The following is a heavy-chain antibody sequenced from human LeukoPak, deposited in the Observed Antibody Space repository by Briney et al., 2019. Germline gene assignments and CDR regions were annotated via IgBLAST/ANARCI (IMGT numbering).Heavy chain of an antibody. V-gene: IGHV4-61*05. J-gene: IGHJ4*02. CDR3: ARYYYGSGTYQEFDY. D-gene: IGHD3-10*01. CDR2: IYYSGST. CDR1: GGSISSTNYY. Sequence: SETLSLTCTVSGGSISSTNYYWAWIRQPPGKGLEWIGYIYYSGSTKYNPSLKSRVTISVDTSKNQFSLKLSSVTAADTAVYYCARYYYGSGTYQEFDYWGQGTLVTVSS.